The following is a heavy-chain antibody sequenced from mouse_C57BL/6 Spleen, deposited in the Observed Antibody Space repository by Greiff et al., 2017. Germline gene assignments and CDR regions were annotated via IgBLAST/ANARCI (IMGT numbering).Heavy chain of an antibody. V-gene: IGHV1-15*01. CDR1: GYTFTDYE. J-gene: IGHJ2*01. D-gene: IGHD2-2*01. CDR2: IYPEDGGT. Sequence: VQLQQSGAELVRPGASVTLSCKASGYTFTDYEMHWVKQTPVHGLEWIGAIYPEDGGTAYNHKFKGKAILTADKSSSTAYMELRSLTSEDSAVYYCTGYVSRRGDFDYWGQGTTLTVSS. CDR3: TGYVSRRGDFDY.